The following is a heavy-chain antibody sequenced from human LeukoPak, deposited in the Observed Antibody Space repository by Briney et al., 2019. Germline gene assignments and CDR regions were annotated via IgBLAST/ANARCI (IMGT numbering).Heavy chain of an antibody. J-gene: IGHJ4*02. CDR3: AGEGSHWSSYSHFDY. D-gene: IGHD3-3*01. CDR1: GGSFSGYY. Sequence: SETLSLTCAVYGGSFSGYYWSWIRQPPGKGLEWIGEINHSGSTNYNPSLKSRVTISVDTSKNQFSLKLSSVTAADTAVYYCAGEGSHWSSYSHFDYWGQGTAVTVSS. CDR2: INHSGST. V-gene: IGHV4-34*01.